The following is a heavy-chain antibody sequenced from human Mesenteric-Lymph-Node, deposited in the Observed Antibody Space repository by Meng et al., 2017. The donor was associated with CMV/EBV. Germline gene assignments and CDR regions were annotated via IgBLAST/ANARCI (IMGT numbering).Heavy chain of an antibody. CDR1: AYTFSGYY. CDR3: ARENSTMTTISCFDS. Sequence: ASVKVSCKASAYTFSGYYMHWVRQAPGQGLEWMGWINPNNGGTNYAQKFQDRVTMTRDTSISTAYMELSRLRSDDTAVYYCARENSTMTTISCFDSWGPGTLVTVSS. D-gene: IGHD4-17*01. CDR2: INPNNGGT. J-gene: IGHJ5*01. V-gene: IGHV1-2*02.